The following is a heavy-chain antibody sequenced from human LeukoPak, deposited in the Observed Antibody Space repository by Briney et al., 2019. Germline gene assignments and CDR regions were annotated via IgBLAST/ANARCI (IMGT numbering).Heavy chain of an antibody. V-gene: IGHV3-30-3*02. D-gene: IGHD2-15*01. J-gene: IGHJ4*02. CDR3: AKTLFDCSGGSCYEAYD. CDR1: GFIFSNYA. CDR2: VSYDGSAK. Sequence: GKSLRLSCAASGFIFSNYAMHWVRQAPGKGLEWVAVVSYDGSAKLYADSVKGRFTISRDNSKNTLHLQMNSLGAEDTAVYYCAKTLFDCSGGSCYEAYDWGQGTLVTVSS.